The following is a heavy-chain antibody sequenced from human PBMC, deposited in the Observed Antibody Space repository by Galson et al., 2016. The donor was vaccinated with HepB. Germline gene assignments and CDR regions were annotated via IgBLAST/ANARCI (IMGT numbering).Heavy chain of an antibody. D-gene: IGHD3-3*01. CDR1: GFTFSTYS. V-gene: IGHV3-53*01. J-gene: IGHJ4*02. Sequence: SLRLSCAASGFTFSTYSMNWVRQAPGKGLEWVSVIYSGGYTYYADSVKGRFTISRDDSKNTVYLQMNSLRAEDTAVYYCARSYYDFWSGLGYWGQGTLVTVSS. CDR3: ARSYYDFWSGLGY. CDR2: IYSGGYT.